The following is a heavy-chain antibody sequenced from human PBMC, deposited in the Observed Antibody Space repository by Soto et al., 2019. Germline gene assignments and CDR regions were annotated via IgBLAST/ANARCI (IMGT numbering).Heavy chain of an antibody. J-gene: IGHJ1*01. CDR3: ARAVVGALEYFQH. CDR2: ISAYNGNT. V-gene: IGHV1-18*01. CDR1: GYTFTTYG. D-gene: IGHD1-26*01. Sequence: QVQLVQSGAEVKKPGDSVKVSSKASGYTFTTYGISWVRQAPGHGLEWMGWISAYNGNTDHAQKLQGRVTMTTDTSTSTAYMELRSLRSDDTAVYYCARAVVGALEYFQHWGQGTLVTVSS.